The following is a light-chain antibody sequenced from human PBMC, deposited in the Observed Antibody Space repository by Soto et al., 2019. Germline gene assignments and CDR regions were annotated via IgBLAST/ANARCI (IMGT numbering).Light chain of an antibody. V-gene: IGKV1-33*01. CDR1: QDISNY. Sequence: IQMTQSPSSLSASVGDRVTITCQASQDISNYLNWYQQKPGKVPKLLIFDATNLETGVPSRFNGSGSGTDFTFTISSLQPEDIATYYCQQFAHAFTFGPGTKVEIK. CDR2: DAT. J-gene: IGKJ3*01. CDR3: QQFAHAFT.